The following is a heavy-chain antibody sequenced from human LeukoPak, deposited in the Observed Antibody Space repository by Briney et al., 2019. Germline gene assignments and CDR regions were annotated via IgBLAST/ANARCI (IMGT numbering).Heavy chain of an antibody. J-gene: IGHJ4*02. CDR2: ISHDGIKK. CDR1: GFTFSNHP. CDR3: ARDKEYEYVWGSFRHYYFDY. Sequence: GESLKISCTGSGFTFSNHPMHWVRQAPGKGLEWVAVISHDGIKKYYADSVKGRFTISRDSSRNTLYLHMNSLRADDTAVYYCARDKEYEYVWGSFRHYYFDYWGQGTLVTVSS. D-gene: IGHD3-16*02. V-gene: IGHV3-30*01.